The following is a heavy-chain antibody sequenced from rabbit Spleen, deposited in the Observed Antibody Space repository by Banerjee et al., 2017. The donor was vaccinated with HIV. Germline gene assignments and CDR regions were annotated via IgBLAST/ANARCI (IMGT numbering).Heavy chain of an antibody. CDR3: ARDLVAVIGWNFNL. Sequence: QEQLVESGGGLVKPEGSLTLTCKASAFSFSDRDVMCWVRQAPGKGLEWIACINAATAKPVYATWAKGRFTISRTSSTTVTLQMTSLTAADTATYFCARDLVAVIGWNFNLWGQGTLVTV. J-gene: IGHJ4*01. CDR2: INAATAKP. CDR1: AFSFSDRDV. D-gene: IGHD1-1*01. V-gene: IGHV1S45*01.